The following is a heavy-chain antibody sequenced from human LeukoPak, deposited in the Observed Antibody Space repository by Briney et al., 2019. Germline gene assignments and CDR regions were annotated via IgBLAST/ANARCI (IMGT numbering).Heavy chain of an antibody. J-gene: IGHJ3*02. CDR1: GGTFSSYA. D-gene: IGHD3-9*01. CDR3: ATNYEILSGYPKNYYFHI. V-gene: IGHV1-69*06. CDR2: IIPLFRTA. Sequence: SVKVSCKASGGTFSSYAISWVRQAPGQGPEWMGGIIPLFRTANYAQKFRGRVTITADKSTNTAFMELSSLRSEDTAMYYCATNYEILSGYPKNYYFHIWGQGTMVTVSS.